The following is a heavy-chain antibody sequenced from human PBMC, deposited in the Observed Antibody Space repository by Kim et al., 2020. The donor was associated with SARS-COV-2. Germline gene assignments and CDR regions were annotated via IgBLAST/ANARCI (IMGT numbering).Heavy chain of an antibody. CDR2: IWYDGSNK. Sequence: GGSLRLSCAASGITFSSYGMHWVRQAPGKGLEWVAVIWYDGSNKYYADSVKGRFTISRDNSKNTLYLEMNSLRAEDTAVYYCARGGNNWNYRTYFDYWGQRTLVTVSS. CDR1: GITFSSYG. CDR3: ARGGNNWNYRTYFDY. D-gene: IGHD1-7*01. J-gene: IGHJ4*02. V-gene: IGHV3-33*01.